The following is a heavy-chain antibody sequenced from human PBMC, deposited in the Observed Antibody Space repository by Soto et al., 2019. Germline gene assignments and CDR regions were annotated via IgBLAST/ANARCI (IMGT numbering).Heavy chain of an antibody. CDR2: IYYSGST. CDR1: GGSISSGGYY. Sequence: SETLSLTCTVSGGSISSGGYYWSWIRQHPGKGLEWIGYIYYSGSTYYNPSLKSRVTISVDTSKNQFSLKLSSVTAADTAVYYCAKGGPDYYDSSGQNYFDFWGQGTLVTFSS. CDR3: AKGGPDYYDSSGQNYFDF. J-gene: IGHJ4*02. D-gene: IGHD3-22*01. V-gene: IGHV4-31*03.